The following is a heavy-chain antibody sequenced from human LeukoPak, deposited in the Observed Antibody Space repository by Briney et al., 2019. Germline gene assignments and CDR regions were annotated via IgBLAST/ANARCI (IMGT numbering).Heavy chain of an antibody. D-gene: IGHD2-21*02. V-gene: IGHV3-7*01. J-gene: IGHJ4*02. Sequence: GGSLRLSCAASGFTFSSYWMSWVRQAPGKGLEWVANIKQDGSEKYYVDSVKGRFTISRDNAKNSLYLQMNSLRAEDTAVYYCARDSKSGLMVTAILDYWGQGTLVSVSS. CDR2: IKQDGSEK. CDR3: ARDSKSGLMVTAILDY. CDR1: GFTFSSYW.